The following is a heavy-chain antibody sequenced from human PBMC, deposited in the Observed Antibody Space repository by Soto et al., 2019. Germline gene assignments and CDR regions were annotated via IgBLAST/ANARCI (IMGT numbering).Heavy chain of an antibody. CDR3: AKEGEHSSGWANFDY. CDR1: GVTFSSYA. V-gene: IGHV3-23*01. J-gene: IGHJ4*02. Sequence: EVQLLESGGGLVQPGGSLRLSCAASGVTFSSYAMSWVRQAPGKGLEWVSAISGSGYSTYYADSVKGRFTISRDNSKNTLYLQMNSLRAEDTAVYYCAKEGEHSSGWANFDYWGQGTLVTVSS. D-gene: IGHD6-19*01. CDR2: ISGSGYST.